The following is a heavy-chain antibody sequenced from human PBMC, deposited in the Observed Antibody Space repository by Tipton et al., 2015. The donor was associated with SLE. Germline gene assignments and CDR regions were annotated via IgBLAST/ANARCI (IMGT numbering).Heavy chain of an antibody. CDR1: SDSISSNNYY. V-gene: IGHV4-39*07. CDR3: ARGAPLGFDY. Sequence: TLSLTCIVSSDSISSNNYYWGWIRQPPGKGLEWIGSISYSGDAYYNPSLKGRVAISVDASRNQFSLRLSSETAADTAVYYCARGAPLGFDYWGQGTLVTVSS. CDR2: ISYSGDA. J-gene: IGHJ4*02.